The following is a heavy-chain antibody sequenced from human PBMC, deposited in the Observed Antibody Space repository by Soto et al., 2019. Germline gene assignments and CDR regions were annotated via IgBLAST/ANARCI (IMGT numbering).Heavy chain of an antibody. CDR2: IWYDGSNK. Sequence: PGGSLRLSCAASGFTFSSYGMHWVRQAPGKGLEWVAVIWYDGSNKYYADSVKGRFTISRDNSKNTLYLQMNSLRAEDTAVYYRARDGYCSGGSCYSVPVFDYWGQGTLVTVSS. CDR3: ARDGYCSGGSCYSVPVFDY. V-gene: IGHV3-33*01. J-gene: IGHJ4*02. CDR1: GFTFSSYG. D-gene: IGHD2-15*01.